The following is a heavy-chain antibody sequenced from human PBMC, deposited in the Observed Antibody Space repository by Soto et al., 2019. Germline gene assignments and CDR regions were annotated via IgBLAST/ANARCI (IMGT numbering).Heavy chain of an antibody. CDR2: IYPCDSDT. CDR3: ARQISYGYYYYGLDV. V-gene: IGHV5-51*01. CDR1: GYSLSNYW. Sequence: GWSLKISCKAAGYSLSNYWIGWVRQMRGKGLEWMGIIYPCDSDTTDSPSFHGNFTISADNSISTDHLQCSSLKASATALYYWARQISYGYYYYGLDVWGQGTTVTVSS. D-gene: IGHD5-18*01. J-gene: IGHJ6*02.